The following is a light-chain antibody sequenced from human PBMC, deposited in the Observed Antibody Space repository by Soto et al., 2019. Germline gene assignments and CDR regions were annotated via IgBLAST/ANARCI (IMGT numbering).Light chain of an antibody. Sequence: DIQMTQSPSSLSASVGDRVTITCRASQSILTYLNWYQQKPGKAPNLLIYAASNLQSGVPSRFSGSGSGTDFTLTISSLQPEDFATYYCQQSYSTPQTFGHGTKLDIK. V-gene: IGKV1-39*01. CDR2: AAS. J-gene: IGKJ2*01. CDR1: QSILTY. CDR3: QQSYSTPQT.